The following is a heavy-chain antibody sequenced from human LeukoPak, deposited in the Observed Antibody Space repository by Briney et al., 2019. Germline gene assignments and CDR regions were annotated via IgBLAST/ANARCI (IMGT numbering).Heavy chain of an antibody. CDR3: GRGHFGLDV. Sequence: GGSLRLSCAASGFTFSDHYMTWIRQAPGKGLEWVSYITNSGRDADYSDSVRGRFTTSRDNAKNSLYLQMNSLRPEDMAIYYCGRGHFGLDVWGKGTTVTVSS. CDR2: ITNSGRDA. V-gene: IGHV3-11*06. CDR1: GFTFSDHY. J-gene: IGHJ6*04.